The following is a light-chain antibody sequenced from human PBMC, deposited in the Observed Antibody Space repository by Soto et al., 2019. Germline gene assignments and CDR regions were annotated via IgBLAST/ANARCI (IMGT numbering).Light chain of an antibody. V-gene: IGLV2-11*01. CDR3: CSYAGSYTYV. CDR2: DVT. CDR1: SSDVGGYNY. J-gene: IGLJ1*01. Sequence: ALTQPRSVSGSPGQSVTIPCTGTSSDVGGYNYVSWYQQHPGKAPKLMIYDVTERPSGVPYRFSGSKSGNTASLTISGLQAEDEADYYCCSYAGSYTYVFGTGTKVTVL.